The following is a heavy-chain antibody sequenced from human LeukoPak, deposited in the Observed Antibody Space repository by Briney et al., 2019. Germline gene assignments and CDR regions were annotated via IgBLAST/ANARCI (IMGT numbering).Heavy chain of an antibody. J-gene: IGHJ3*02. CDR1: GYSISSGYY. Sequence: SETLSLTCTVSGYSISSGYYWGWIRQPPGKGLEWIGSIYHSGSTYYNPSLKSRVTISVDTSKNQFSLKLSSVTAADTAVYYCARPQRGIAAADTGDAFDIWGQGTMVTVSS. V-gene: IGHV4-38-2*02. CDR2: IYHSGST. CDR3: ARPQRGIAAADTGDAFDI. D-gene: IGHD6-13*01.